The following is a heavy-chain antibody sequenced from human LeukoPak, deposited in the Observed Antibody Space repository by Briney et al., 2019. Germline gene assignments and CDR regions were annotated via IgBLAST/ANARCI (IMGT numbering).Heavy chain of an antibody. CDR2: IYSSGST. V-gene: IGHV4-59*12. CDR1: GGSIRGYY. Sequence: SETLSLTCNVSGGSIRGYYWSWIRQPPGKGLEWIGYIYSSGSTNYNPSLKSRVTMSVDTSKNQFSLKLSSVTAADTAVYYCARAGITIFGVVIPSYNWFDPWGQGTLVTVSS. CDR3: ARAGITIFGVVIPSYNWFDP. J-gene: IGHJ5*02. D-gene: IGHD3-3*01.